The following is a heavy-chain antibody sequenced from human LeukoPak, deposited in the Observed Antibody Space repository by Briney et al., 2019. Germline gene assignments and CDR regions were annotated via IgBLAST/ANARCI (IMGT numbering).Heavy chain of an antibody. CDR1: GYTFTSYG. D-gene: IGHD3-22*01. V-gene: IGHV1-18*01. CDR2: ISAYNGNT. Sequence: ASVKVSCKASGYTFTSYGISWVRQAPGQGLEWMGWISAYNGNTNYAQKLQGRVTMTTDTSTGTAYMELRSLRSDDTAVYYCAREGYYDSSGYSNTPPFDYWGQGTLVTVSS. CDR3: AREGYYDSSGYSNTPPFDY. J-gene: IGHJ4*02.